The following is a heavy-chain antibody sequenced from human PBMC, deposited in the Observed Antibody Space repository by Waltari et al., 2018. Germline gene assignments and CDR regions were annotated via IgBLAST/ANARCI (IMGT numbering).Heavy chain of an antibody. CDR3: ARRSCNGECYAPYID. CDR1: GYTFTDYH. V-gene: IGHV1-2*04. J-gene: IGHJ4*02. Sequence: QVQLVQSGAEVTKPGASVKVSCKPSGYTFTDYHIHWVRQAPGQGLEWMGWINPKSGATYYAQTFQGWVTMTRDTSTSTVFMELSSLKSDDTAVYYCARRSCNGECYAPYIDWGQGTLVTVSS. CDR2: INPKSGAT. D-gene: IGHD2-8*01.